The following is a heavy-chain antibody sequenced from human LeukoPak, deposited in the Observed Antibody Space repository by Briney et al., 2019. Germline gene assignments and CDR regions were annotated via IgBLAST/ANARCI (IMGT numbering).Heavy chain of an antibody. J-gene: IGHJ4*02. D-gene: IGHD6-19*01. CDR2: IKHDASDK. CDR3: ARDDGGLSSGWNAAVFDY. CDR1: GFTFSGYW. V-gene: IGHV3-7*01. Sequence: GSLRLSCAASGFTFSGYWMGWVRQTPGKGLEWVANIKHDASDKYYVDSVKGRFTISRDNAKNSLYLQMNSLRAEDTAVYYCARDDGGLSSGWNAAVFDYWGQGTLVTVSS.